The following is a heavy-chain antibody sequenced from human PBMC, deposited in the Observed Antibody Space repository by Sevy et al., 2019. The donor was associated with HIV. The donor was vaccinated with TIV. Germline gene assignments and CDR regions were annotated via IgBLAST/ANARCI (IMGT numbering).Heavy chain of an antibody. CDR2: IIPIFGTA. Sequence: ASVKVSCKASGGTFSSYAISWVRQAPGQGLEWMGGIIPIFGTANYAQKFQGRVTITADESTSTAYMELSSLRSEDTAVYYCAREDYGGKHYYYYMDVWGKGTTVTVSS. CDR1: GGTFSSYA. CDR3: AREDYGGKHYYYYMDV. V-gene: IGHV1-69*13. J-gene: IGHJ6*03. D-gene: IGHD4-17*01.